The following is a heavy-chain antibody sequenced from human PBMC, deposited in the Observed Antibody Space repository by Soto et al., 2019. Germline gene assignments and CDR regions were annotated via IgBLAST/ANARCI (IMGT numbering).Heavy chain of an antibody. CDR1: GGSLSNYY. Sequence: QLQLQESGPGLVKPSKTLSLTCFVSGGSLSNYYWNWVRQPPGKGLEWIGYIYYSGNTNFNPSLKSRVTMSVDTSKNQFSLDLSSVTAADTAVYFCAKFGLDTRAFDIWGQGTPVTVSS. V-gene: IGHV4-59*01. CDR3: AKFGLDTRAFDI. CDR2: IYYSGNT. J-gene: IGHJ3*02. D-gene: IGHD3-16*01.